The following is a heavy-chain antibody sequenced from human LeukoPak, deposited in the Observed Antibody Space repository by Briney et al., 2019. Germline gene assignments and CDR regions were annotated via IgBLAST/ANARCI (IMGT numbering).Heavy chain of an antibody. D-gene: IGHD2/OR15-2a*01. CDR2: INPNSGGT. J-gene: IGHJ3*02. Sequence: ASVKVSCKASGYTFTGYYMHWVRQAPGQGLEWMGWINPNSGGTNYAQKFQGRVTMTTDTSTSTAYMELRSLRSDDTAVYYCARDTPRIYDAFDIWGQGTMVTVSS. CDR3: ARDTPRIYDAFDI. V-gene: IGHV1-2*02. CDR1: GYTFTGYY.